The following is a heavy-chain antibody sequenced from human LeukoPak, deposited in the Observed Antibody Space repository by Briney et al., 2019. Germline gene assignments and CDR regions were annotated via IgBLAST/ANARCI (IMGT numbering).Heavy chain of an antibody. CDR3: TKPARTDAFDI. CDR1: GFTFSSYG. J-gene: IGHJ3*02. Sequence: PGGSLRLSSAASGFTFSSYGMSWVRQAPGKGLEWVSAISGSGVNTYYADSVKGRFSISRDNSKNTLYVQMNSLRVEDTAVYYCTKPARTDAFDIWGLGTMVTVSS. V-gene: IGHV3-23*01. D-gene: IGHD1-14*01. CDR2: ISGSGVNT.